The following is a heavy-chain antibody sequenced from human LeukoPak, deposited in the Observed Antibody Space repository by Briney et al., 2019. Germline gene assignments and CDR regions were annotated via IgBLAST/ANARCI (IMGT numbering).Heavy chain of an antibody. D-gene: IGHD3-22*01. V-gene: IGHV4-39*07. CDR1: GGSISSSSYY. CDR3: ARGKMVSYYYDSSGFTGPRGYMDV. CDR2: INHSGST. J-gene: IGHJ6*03. Sequence: SETLSLTCTVSGGSISSSSYYWGWIRRPPGKGLEWIGEINHSGSTNYNPSLKSRVTISVDTSKNQFSLKLSSVTAADTAVYYCARGKMVSYYYDSSGFTGPRGYMDVWGKGTTVTVSS.